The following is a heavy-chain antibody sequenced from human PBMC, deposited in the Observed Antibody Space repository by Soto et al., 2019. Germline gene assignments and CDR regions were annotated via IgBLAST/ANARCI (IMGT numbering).Heavy chain of an antibody. CDR1: GFTLSSYA. J-gene: IGHJ4*02. CDR2: ISKGGSNL. V-gene: IGHV3-30-3*01. CDR3: AREVEYTSAFGISSSFDY. D-gene: IGHD6-19*01. Sequence: GGSLRLSCAASGFTLSSYAIHWVRQAPGKGLEWVTVISKGGSNLYFADSVKGRFTISRDNSKNTLYLQMNSLRSEDTAVYYCAREVEYTSAFGISSSFDYSGQGTLVTVSS.